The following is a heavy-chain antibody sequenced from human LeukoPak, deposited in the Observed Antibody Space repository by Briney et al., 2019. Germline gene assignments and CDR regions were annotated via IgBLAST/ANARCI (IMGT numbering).Heavy chain of an antibody. CDR3: ARLKDFWSGYYGDYYYYYMDV. Sequence: SETLSLTCTVSGGSISSYYWSWIRQPPGKGLEWIGYFYYSGSTNYNPSLKSRVTISVDTSKNQFSLKLSSVTAADTAVYYCARLKDFWSGYYGDYYYYYMDVWGKGTTVTVSS. CDR2: FYYSGST. J-gene: IGHJ6*03. D-gene: IGHD3-3*01. CDR1: GGSISSYY. V-gene: IGHV4-59*08.